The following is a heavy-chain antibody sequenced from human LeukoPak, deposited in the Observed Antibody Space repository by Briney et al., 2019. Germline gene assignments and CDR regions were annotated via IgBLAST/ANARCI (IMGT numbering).Heavy chain of an antibody. V-gene: IGHV3-23*01. CDR3: AKSSPFGSGTYYYPFDY. Sequence: ETLSLTCTVSGGSISSSSYYWGWIRPAPGKGLEWVSAISGSGGSTYYADSVKGRFTMSRDNSKNMLYLQMNSLRAEDTAVYYCAKSSPFGSGTYYYPFDYWGQGTLVTVSS. CDR1: GGSISSSSYY. J-gene: IGHJ4*02. CDR2: ISGSGGST. D-gene: IGHD3-10*01.